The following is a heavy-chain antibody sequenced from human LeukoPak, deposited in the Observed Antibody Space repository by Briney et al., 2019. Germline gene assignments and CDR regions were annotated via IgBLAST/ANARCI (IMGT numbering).Heavy chain of an antibody. V-gene: IGHV3-7*01. Sequence: PGGSLRLSCATSGFTFSTYWMSWFRKAPGKGLEWGANIKQDGSEKYYVDSVKGRFTISRDNAKNSLYLQMNSLRAEDTAVYYCANGDRFDYWGQGTLVTVSS. J-gene: IGHJ4*02. CDR2: IKQDGSEK. CDR1: GFTFSTYW. CDR3: ANGDRFDY. D-gene: IGHD5-24*01.